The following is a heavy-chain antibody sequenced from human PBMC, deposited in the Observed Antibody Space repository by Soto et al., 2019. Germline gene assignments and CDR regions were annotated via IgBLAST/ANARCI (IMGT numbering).Heavy chain of an antibody. CDR3: AKDKASVGVVIPNPDAFDS. CDR1: AVTFSRYA. J-gene: IGHJ3*02. CDR2: ISGSGGST. V-gene: IGHV3-23*01. D-gene: IGHD3-3*01. Sequence: PWVTLRHSCAASAVTFSRYAMTWVRHAPRNGLEWVSAISGSGGSTSYAGSVKGRFTSSRDNSKNTLYLQMNSLRAEDTAVYYCAKDKASVGVVIPNPDAFDSWGRRTMCTV.